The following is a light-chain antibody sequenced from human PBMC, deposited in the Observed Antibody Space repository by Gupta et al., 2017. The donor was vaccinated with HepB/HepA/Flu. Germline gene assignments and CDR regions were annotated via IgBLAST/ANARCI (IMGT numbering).Light chain of an antibody. CDR3: NSRDSSGYHLV. CDR1: SLRTFY. CDR2: GKS. J-gene: IGLJ2*01. Sequence: SSELTQDPTVSLALGQTVSITCQGDSLRTFYASWYQQKPGQAPVLVIYGKSNRPSGIPDRFSGSSSGNTASLTITGAQAEDEADYYCNSRDSSGYHLVFGGGTKLTVL. V-gene: IGLV3-19*01.